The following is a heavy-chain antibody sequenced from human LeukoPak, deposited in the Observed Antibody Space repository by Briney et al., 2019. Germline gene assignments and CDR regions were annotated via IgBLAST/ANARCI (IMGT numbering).Heavy chain of an antibody. CDR1: GGSISSNNYY. Sequence: SETLSLTCTVSGGSISSNNYYWGWIRQPPGKGLEWIGTINYSGSTYYNTSLKSRVAMSVATSRNHFSLKLYSVTAADTAVYFCARDDKYYDILTGSLWDYWGQGILVTVSS. CDR3: ARDDKYYDILTGSLWDY. D-gene: IGHD3-9*01. V-gene: IGHV4-39*07. CDR2: INYSGST. J-gene: IGHJ4*02.